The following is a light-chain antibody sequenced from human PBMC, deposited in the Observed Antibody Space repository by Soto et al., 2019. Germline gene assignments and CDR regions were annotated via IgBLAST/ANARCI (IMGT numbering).Light chain of an antibody. CDR3: SSFTSSFTYV. Sequence: QSVLTQPASVSGSPEQSITISCAGTSSDIGGYDYVSWYQQHPGKAPKLIIFDVSNRPSGVSNRFSGSKSGNTASLTISGLRAGDEAEYYCSSFTSSFTYVFGSGTKVTVL. CDR1: SSDIGGYDY. V-gene: IGLV2-14*03. J-gene: IGLJ1*01. CDR2: DVS.